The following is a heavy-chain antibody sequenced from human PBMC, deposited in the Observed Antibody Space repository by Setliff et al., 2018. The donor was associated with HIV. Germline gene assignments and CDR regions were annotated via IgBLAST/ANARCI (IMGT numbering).Heavy chain of an antibody. CDR1: GGSISSNSDH. J-gene: IGHJ4*02. D-gene: IGHD3-22*01. CDR3: ARDPHYYDSSGHYSYFYFDF. CDR2: ISHSGNT. Sequence: LSLTCTVSGGSISSNSDHWGWIRQPPGKGLEWIGGISHSGNTYYNPSLQSRVTISLDMSKNQFSLKLNSVSAADTAVYYCARDPHYYDSSGHYSYFYFDFWGLGMQVTVSS. V-gene: IGHV4-39*07.